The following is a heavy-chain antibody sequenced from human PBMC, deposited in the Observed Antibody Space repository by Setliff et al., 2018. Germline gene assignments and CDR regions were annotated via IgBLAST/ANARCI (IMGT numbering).Heavy chain of an antibody. V-gene: IGHV1-69*05. Sequence: SVKVSCKASGGTFSSYGISWVRQAPGQGLEWMGGTIPIFGSTNYAQKFQDRVTIITDESTSTAYMELRSLRTEDTAVYYCAREGVDTRSSTDYRYYMDVWSKGTTVTVSS. D-gene: IGHD5-18*01. J-gene: IGHJ6*03. CDR2: TIPIFGST. CDR3: AREGVDTRSSTDYRYYMDV. CDR1: GGTFSSYG.